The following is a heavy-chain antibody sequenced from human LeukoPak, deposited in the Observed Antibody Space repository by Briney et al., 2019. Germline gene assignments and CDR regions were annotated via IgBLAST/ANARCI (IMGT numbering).Heavy chain of an antibody. D-gene: IGHD6-19*01. V-gene: IGHV4-39*07. CDR3: ARSLGRGWYIGVFDY. J-gene: IGHJ4*02. CDR2: IYYSGST. Sequence: PSETLSLTCTVSGGSISSSSYYWGWIRQPPGKGLEWIGSIYYSGSTYYNPSLKSRVTISVDTSKNQFSLKLSSVTAADTAVYYCARSLGRGWYIGVFDYWGQGTLVTVSS. CDR1: GGSISSSSYY.